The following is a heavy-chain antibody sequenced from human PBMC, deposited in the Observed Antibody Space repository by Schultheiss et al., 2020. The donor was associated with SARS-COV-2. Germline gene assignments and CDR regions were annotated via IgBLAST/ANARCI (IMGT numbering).Heavy chain of an antibody. D-gene: IGHD2-2*01. CDR2: ISYDGDNK. J-gene: IGHJ3*02. CDR1: GFTFRSYD. V-gene: IGHV3-30*03. CDR3: ARHGGTYPRTLVEPAALVAFDI. Sequence: GESLKISCAASGFTFRSYDMHWVRQAPGKGLEWLAVISYDGDNKYYADSVKGRFTISRDNSKNTLYLQMNSLNSEDTAVYYCARHGGTYPRTLVEPAALVAFDIWGQGTMVTVSS.